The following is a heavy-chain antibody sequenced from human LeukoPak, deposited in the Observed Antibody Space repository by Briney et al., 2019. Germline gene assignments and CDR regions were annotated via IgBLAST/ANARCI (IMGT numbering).Heavy chain of an antibody. CDR2: ISSGSTI. CDR3: ARESIAVAGAPFDY. D-gene: IGHD6-19*01. Sequence: GGSLRLSCAASGFTFSSYEMNWVRQAPGKGLEWVSYISSGSTIYDADSVKGRFTISRDNAKNSLYLQMNSLRAEDTAVYYCARESIAVAGAPFDYLGQGTLVTVSS. CDR1: GFTFSSYE. J-gene: IGHJ4*02. V-gene: IGHV3-48*03.